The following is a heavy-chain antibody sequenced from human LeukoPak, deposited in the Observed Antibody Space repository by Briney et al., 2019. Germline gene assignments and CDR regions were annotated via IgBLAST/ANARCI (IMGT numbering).Heavy chain of an antibody. CDR2: IIPIFGTS. V-gene: IGHV1-69*06. Sequence: SVKVSCKAPGGTFSNYAISWVRQAPGQGLEWMGGIIPIFGTSNYAQKFQGRVRITADKSMTTAYMELTSLRSEDTAVYYCARPRFPYYRLSGPDYYYMDVWGKGATVTVSS. D-gene: IGHD3-10*01. J-gene: IGHJ6*03. CDR3: ARPRFPYYRLSGPDYYYMDV. CDR1: GGTFSNYA.